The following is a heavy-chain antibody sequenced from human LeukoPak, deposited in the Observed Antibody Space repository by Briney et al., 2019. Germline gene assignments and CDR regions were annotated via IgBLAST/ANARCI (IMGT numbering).Heavy chain of an antibody. CDR1: GGTFSSYA. CDR2: IIPIFGTA. V-gene: IGHV1-69*13. D-gene: IGHD3-9*01. J-gene: IGHJ4*02. Sequence: SVKVSCKASGGTFSSYAISWVRQAPGQGLEWMGGIIPIFGTANYAQKFQGRVTITADESTSTAYMELSSLRSEDTAVYYCARAHGYYYILTGAFDYWGQGTLVTVSS. CDR3: ARAHGYYYILTGAFDY.